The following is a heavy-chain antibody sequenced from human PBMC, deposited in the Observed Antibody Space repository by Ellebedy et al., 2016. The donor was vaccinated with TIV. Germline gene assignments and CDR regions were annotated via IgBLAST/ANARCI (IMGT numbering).Heavy chain of an antibody. CDR2: ITHKSVI. CDR1: GFTFSDYY. CDR3: ASKRFGYSSTWYRGWYFDL. D-gene: IGHD6-13*01. J-gene: IGHJ2*01. V-gene: IGHV3-69-1*01. Sequence: GESLKISCAASGFTFSDYYMNWIRQTPGKGLEWVSYITHKSVISYADSVKGRFTISRDNSNNTLYLQMNSLRAEDTAVYYCASKRFGYSSTWYRGWYFDLWGRGTLVTVSS.